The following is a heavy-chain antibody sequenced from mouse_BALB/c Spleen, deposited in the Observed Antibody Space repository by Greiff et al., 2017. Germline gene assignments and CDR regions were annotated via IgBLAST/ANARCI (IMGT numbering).Heavy chain of an antibody. CDR1: GFNIKDTY. CDR2: IDPANGNT. J-gene: IGHJ4*01. CDR3: ARGYYGNSYYAMDY. Sequence: VHVKQSGAELVKPGASVKLSCTASGFNIKDTYMHWVKQRPEQGLEWIGRIDPANGNTKYDPKFQGKATITADTSSNTAYLQLSSLTSEDTAVYYCARGYYGNSYYAMDYWGQGTSVTVSS. V-gene: IGHV14-3*02. D-gene: IGHD2-1*01.